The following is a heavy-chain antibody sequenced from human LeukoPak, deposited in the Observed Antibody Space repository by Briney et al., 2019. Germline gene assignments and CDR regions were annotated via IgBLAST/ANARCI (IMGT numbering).Heavy chain of an antibody. CDR3: ASSSSLYYYYYYYMDV. CDR2: IIPIFGTA. V-gene: IGHV1-69*05. J-gene: IGHJ6*03. Sequence: ASVTVSCKASGGTFSSYAISWVRQAPGQGLEWMGGIIPIFGTANYAQKFQGRVTITTDESTSTAYMELSSLRSEDTAVYYCASSSSLYYYYYYYMDVWGKGTTFTVSS. D-gene: IGHD6-6*01. CDR1: GGTFSSYA.